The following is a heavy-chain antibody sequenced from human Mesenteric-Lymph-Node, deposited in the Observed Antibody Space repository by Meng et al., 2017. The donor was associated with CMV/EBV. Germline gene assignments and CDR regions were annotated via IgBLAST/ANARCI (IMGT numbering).Heavy chain of an antibody. J-gene: IGHJ1*01. CDR1: FSLNTRRVG. CDR3: AHRGIAVAGAKYFQY. D-gene: IGHD6-13*01. V-gene: IGHV2-5*01. Sequence: FSLNTRRVGVGWIHQPAGKALEWLAVIYWNDEKRYSPSLKSRVTITKDTSKDQVVFTMTNMDPVDTATYYCAHRGIAVAGAKYFQYWGQGTPVTVSS. CDR2: IYWNDEK.